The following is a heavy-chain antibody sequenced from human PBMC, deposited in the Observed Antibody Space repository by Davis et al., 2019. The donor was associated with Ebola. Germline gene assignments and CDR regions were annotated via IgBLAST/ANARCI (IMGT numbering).Heavy chain of an antibody. J-gene: IGHJ5*02. CDR3: ARLVGVPAAIWFDP. D-gene: IGHD2-2*01. Sequence: PGGSLRLSCKGSGYSFTSYWIGWVRQMPGKGLEWMGIIYPGDSDTRYSPSFQGQVTISADKSISTAYLQWSSLKASDTAMYYCARLVGVPAAIWFDPWGQGTLVTVSS. CDR2: IYPGDSDT. CDR1: GYSFTSYW. V-gene: IGHV5-51*01.